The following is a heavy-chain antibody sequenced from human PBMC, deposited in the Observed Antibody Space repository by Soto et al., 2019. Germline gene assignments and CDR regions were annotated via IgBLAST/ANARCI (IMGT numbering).Heavy chain of an antibody. D-gene: IGHD3-3*01. Sequence: QVQLVESGGGVVQPGKSLRLSCAASGLPFSSYGMHWVRQAPGKGLEWVAVISSDGSQKDFADSLKGRFSISRDNSKNMLYLELTSPRNADTAVYYCAKPLYSEFWPGSGVFFGLDVWGQGTTVTVYS. J-gene: IGHJ6*02. CDR2: ISSDGSQK. CDR1: GLPFSSYG. CDR3: AKPLYSEFWPGSGVFFGLDV. V-gene: IGHV3-30*18.